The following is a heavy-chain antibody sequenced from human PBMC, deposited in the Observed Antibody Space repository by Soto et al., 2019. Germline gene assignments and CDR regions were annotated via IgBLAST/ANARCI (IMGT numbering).Heavy chain of an antibody. CDR1: GFTFSSYD. Sequence: SLRLSCAASGFTFSSYDMHWVRQATGKGLEWVSAIGTAGDTYYPGSVKGRFTISRENAKNSLYLQMNSLRAGDTAVYYCARGRHYYDSSGYYYVSLDYWGQGTLVTVSS. J-gene: IGHJ4*02. V-gene: IGHV3-13*01. CDR2: IGTAGDT. D-gene: IGHD3-22*01. CDR3: ARGRHYYDSSGYYYVSLDY.